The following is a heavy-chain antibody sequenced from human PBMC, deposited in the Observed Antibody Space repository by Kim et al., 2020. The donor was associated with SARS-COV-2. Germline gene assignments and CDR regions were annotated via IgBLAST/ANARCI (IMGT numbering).Heavy chain of an antibody. J-gene: IGHJ5*02. D-gene: IGHD5-18*01. CDR2: IRSKSNNYAT. CDR1: GLTFSASA. V-gene: IGHV3-73*01. Sequence: GGSLRLSCAAPGLTFSASAIHWVRQASGRGLEWIGHIRSKSNNYATKYAASVRGRFTVFRDDSENTAHLLMNSLKTEDTAVYYCIRQIEYTGPSPWGQGSLVIVSS. CDR3: IRQIEYTGPSP.